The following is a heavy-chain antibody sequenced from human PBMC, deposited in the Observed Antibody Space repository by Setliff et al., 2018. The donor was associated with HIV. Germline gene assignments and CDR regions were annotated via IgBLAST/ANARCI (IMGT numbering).Heavy chain of an antibody. CDR1: GDSIGTYY. D-gene: IGHD7-27*01. Sequence: PSETLSLTCSVSGDSIGTYYWNWIRQTPGKRLEWIGFFYYGGSTDYNPALKNRVAISVATSRNRVPLKMTSVTAADTAVYYCARARLLGGFPSWGRGALVTVSS. V-gene: IGHV4-59*01. CDR2: FYYGGST. J-gene: IGHJ5*02. CDR3: ARARLLGGFPS.